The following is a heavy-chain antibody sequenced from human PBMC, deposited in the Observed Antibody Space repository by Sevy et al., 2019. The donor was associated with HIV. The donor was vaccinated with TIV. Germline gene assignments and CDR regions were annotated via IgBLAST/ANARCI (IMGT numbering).Heavy chain of an antibody. J-gene: IGHJ3*02. CDR1: GFTFSSYS. CDR3: AREPTRYMIDAFDI. CDR2: ISSSSSTI. Sequence: GGSLRLSCAASGFTFSSYSMNWVRQAPGKGLEWVSYISSSSSTIYYADSVKGRFTITRDNAKNSLYLQMNSLRAEDTAVYYCAREPTRYMIDAFDIWGQGTMVTVSS. V-gene: IGHV3-48*01. D-gene: IGHD3-22*01.